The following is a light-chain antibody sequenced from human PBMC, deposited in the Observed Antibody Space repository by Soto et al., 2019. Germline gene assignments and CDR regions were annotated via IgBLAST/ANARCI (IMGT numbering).Light chain of an antibody. CDR1: QGIRND. CDR3: QQTLSFPPT. V-gene: IGKV1-6*01. Sequence: AIQMTQSPSSLSASVGDRVTITCRASQGIRNDLGWYQQKPGKAPKLLIFAAATLDTGVPSRFSGGGSGTDFTLTISSLQPEDFATYYCQQTLSFPPTFGQGTKVDI. J-gene: IGKJ1*01. CDR2: AAA.